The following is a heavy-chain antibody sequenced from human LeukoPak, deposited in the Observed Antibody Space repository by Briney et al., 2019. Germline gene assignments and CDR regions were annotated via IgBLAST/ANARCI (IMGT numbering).Heavy chain of an antibody. CDR1: GFTFSSYG. J-gene: IGHJ4*02. V-gene: IGHV3-23*01. Sequence: PGGSLRLSCAASGFTFSSYGMSWVRQAPGKGLEWVSAISGSGGSTYYADSVKGRFTISRDNSKNTLYLQMSGLRVEDTAVYYCAKNRYSTSWYFNYWGQGTLVTVSS. D-gene: IGHD6-13*01. CDR3: AKNRYSTSWYFNY. CDR2: ISGSGGST.